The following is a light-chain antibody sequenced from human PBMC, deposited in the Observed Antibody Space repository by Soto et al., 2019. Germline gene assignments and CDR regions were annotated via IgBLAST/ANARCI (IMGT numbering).Light chain of an antibody. Sequence: QSALTQPASVSGSPGQSITISCSGTISDVGGYNYVSWYQQHPGKAPKLMIYEVSNRPAGLSNRFSGSKSGNTASLTISGLQAEDEAEYYCSSYTNTGTSYVFGTGTKVTVL. CDR1: ISDVGGYNY. J-gene: IGLJ1*01. CDR3: SSYTNTGTSYV. CDR2: EVS. V-gene: IGLV2-14*01.